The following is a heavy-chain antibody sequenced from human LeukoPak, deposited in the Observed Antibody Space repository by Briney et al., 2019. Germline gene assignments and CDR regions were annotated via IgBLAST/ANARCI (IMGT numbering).Heavy chain of an antibody. V-gene: IGHV1-69*05. Sequence: GASVKVSCKASGGTFSSYAISWVRQAPGQGLEWMGGNIPIFGTANYAQKFQGRVTITTDESTSTAYMELSSLRSEDTAVYYCAREWLLGAFDIWGQGTMVTVSS. CDR2: NIPIFGTA. J-gene: IGHJ3*02. CDR3: AREWLLGAFDI. CDR1: GGTFSSYA. D-gene: IGHD5-12*01.